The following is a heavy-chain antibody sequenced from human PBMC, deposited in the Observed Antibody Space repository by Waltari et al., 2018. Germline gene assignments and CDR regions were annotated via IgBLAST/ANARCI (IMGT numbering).Heavy chain of an antibody. CDR1: GGSISSYS. Sequence: QVQLQESGPGLVMPSETLSLTCTVSGGSISSYSWSWIRQSPGKVLEWIGNVYYTGRNNSNPSLKSRVSISVDTSKNEFSLRLSSVTAADTAVYYCARSYFDVWSGRYYYYMDVWGKGTTVTISS. CDR3: ARSYFDVWSGRYYYYMDV. J-gene: IGHJ6*03. CDR2: VYYTGRN. D-gene: IGHD3-3*01. V-gene: IGHV4-59*01.